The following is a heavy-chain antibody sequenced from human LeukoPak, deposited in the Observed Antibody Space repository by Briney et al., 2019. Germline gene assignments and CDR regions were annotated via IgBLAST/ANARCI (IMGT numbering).Heavy chain of an antibody. D-gene: IGHD5-12*01. CDR1: GGSISSSSYY. V-gene: IGHV4-39*07. J-gene: IGHJ5*02. CDR2: IYYSGST. CDR3: ARGLRQRTGLRDWFDP. Sequence: SETLSLTCTVSGGSISSSSYYWGWIRQPPGKGLEWIGSIYYSGSTYYNPSLKSRVTISVDKSKNQFSLKLSSVTAADTAVYYCARGLRQRTGLRDWFDPWGQGTLVTVSS.